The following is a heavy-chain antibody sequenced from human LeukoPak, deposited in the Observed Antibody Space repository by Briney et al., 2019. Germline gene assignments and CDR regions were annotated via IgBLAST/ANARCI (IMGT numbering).Heavy chain of an antibody. V-gene: IGHV1-69*05. J-gene: IGHJ6*03. Sequence: GASVTVSCKASGGSFSTYTITWVRQAPGQGLEWMGGIMPMFGAPSYAQKFQGRVTVTTDESTSTAYMEMRSLRFEDTAIYYCARVDRYYFYLDVWGKGTTVTVSS. CDR3: ARVDRYYFYLDV. CDR1: GGSFSTYT. CDR2: IMPMFGAP.